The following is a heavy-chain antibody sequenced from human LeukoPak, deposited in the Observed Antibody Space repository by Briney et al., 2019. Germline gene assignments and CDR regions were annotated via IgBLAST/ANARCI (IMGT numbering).Heavy chain of an antibody. CDR2: ISSSSSTI. D-gene: IGHD6-13*01. Sequence: GGSLRLSCVASGFTFSTYSVTWVRQAPGKGLESVSYISSSSSTIYYTGSVKGRFTISRDNAKNSVYLHMNSLRDEDTAVYYCARDHYSRNDHWGQGTLVTVSS. CDR1: GFTFSTYS. CDR3: ARDHYSRNDH. V-gene: IGHV3-48*02. J-gene: IGHJ4*02.